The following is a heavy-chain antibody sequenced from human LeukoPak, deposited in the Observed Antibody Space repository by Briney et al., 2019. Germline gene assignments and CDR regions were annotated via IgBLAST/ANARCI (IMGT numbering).Heavy chain of an antibody. CDR2: IIPIFGTA. D-gene: IGHD5-18*01. J-gene: IGHJ4*02. V-gene: IGHV1-69*13. CDR3: ARGVQLRYYFDY. Sequence: SVKVSCTASGGTFSNYAISWVRQAPGQGLEWMGGIIPIFGTANYAQKFQGRVTITADESTSTAYMELSSLRSEDTAVYYCARGVQLRYYFDYWGQGTLVTVSS. CDR1: GGTFSNYA.